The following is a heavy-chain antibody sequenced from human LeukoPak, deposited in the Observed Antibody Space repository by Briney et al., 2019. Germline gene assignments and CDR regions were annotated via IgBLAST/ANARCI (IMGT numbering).Heavy chain of an antibody. V-gene: IGHV3-23*01. D-gene: IGHD3-22*01. J-gene: IGHJ4*02. CDR2: ISGNGGST. CDR3: AKGTLIVVVTSFYFDY. CDR1: RFTFISYA. Sequence: PGGSLRLSCAASRFTFISYAMSWVRQAPGKGLEWVSGISGNGGSTYYADSVKGRFTISRDNSKSIVYLQMNSARAEDTAVYYCAKGTLIVVVTSFYFDYWGQGTLVTVSS.